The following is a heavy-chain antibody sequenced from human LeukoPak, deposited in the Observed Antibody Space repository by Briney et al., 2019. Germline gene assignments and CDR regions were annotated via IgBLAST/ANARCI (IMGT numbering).Heavy chain of an antibody. CDR2: ISAYNGNT. CDR3: ARDGGSLLMVYAMPPSWFDP. CDR1: GYTFTNYG. D-gene: IGHD2-8*01. J-gene: IGHJ5*02. V-gene: IGHV1-18*01. Sequence: ASVKVSCKASGYTFTNYGISWVRQAPGQGLEWMGWISAYNGNTNYAQKFQGRVTMTRDTSTSTVYMELSSLGSEDTAVYYCARDGGSLLMVYAMPPSWFDPWGQGTLVTVSS.